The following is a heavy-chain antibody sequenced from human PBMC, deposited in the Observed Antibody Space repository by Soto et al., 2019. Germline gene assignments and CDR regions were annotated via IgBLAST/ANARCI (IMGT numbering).Heavy chain of an antibody. CDR3: ARDRYCSGGCCYPDDAFDI. V-gene: IGHV1-46*03. J-gene: IGHJ3*02. Sequence: GASVKVSCKASGYTFTSYYMHWVRQAPGQGLDWMGIINPSGGSTSYAQKFQGRVTMTRDTSTSTVYMELSSLRSEDTAVYYCARDRYCSGGCCYPDDAFDIWGQGAMVTVSS. CDR2: INPSGGST. D-gene: IGHD2-15*01. CDR1: GYTFTSYY.